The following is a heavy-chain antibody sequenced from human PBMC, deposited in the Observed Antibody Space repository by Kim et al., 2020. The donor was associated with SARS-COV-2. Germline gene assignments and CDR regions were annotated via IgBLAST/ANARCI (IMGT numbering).Heavy chain of an antibody. Sequence: NYYNPARKSRVAISVDRSKNQFSLKLSSVTAADTAVYYCARGSGWNTFDYWGQGTLVTVSS. CDR3: ARGSGWNTFDY. V-gene: IGHV4-30-2*01. CDR2: N. J-gene: IGHJ4*02. D-gene: IGHD3-3*01.